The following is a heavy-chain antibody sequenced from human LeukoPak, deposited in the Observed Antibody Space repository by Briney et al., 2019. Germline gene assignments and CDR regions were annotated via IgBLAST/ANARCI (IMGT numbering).Heavy chain of an antibody. V-gene: IGHV3-74*01. CDR1: GFDFSSNW. Sequence: GGSLRLSCAASGFDFSSNWMHWVRHAPGQGLVWVSRIKGDGISTNYADSVKGRFTISRDIAKNTLYLQMNSLRAEDTALYYCAKEALGTAFDYWGQGTLVTVSS. D-gene: IGHD7-27*01. CDR2: IKGDGIST. J-gene: IGHJ4*02. CDR3: AKEALGTAFDY.